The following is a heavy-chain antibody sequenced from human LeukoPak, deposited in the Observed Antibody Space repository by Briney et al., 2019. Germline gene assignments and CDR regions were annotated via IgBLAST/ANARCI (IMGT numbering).Heavy chain of an antibody. CDR3: ARVCIGRYCSGGSCYLVSYYYYYYMDV. CDR2: IYHSGST. D-gene: IGHD2-15*01. CDR1: GGSISSSNW. Sequence: SETLSLTCAVSGGSISSSNWWSWVRQPPGKGLEWIGEIYHSGSTNYNPSLKSRVTISVDTSKNQFSLKLSSVTAADTAVYYCARVCIGRYCSGGSCYLVSYYYYYYMDVWGKGTTVTVSS. J-gene: IGHJ6*03. V-gene: IGHV4-4*02.